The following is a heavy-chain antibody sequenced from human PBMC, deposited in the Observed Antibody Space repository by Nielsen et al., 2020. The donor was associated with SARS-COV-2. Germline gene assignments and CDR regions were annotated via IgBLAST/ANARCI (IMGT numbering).Heavy chain of an antibody. J-gene: IGHJ6*02. Sequence: WVRQAPGQRLEWMGWINAGNGNTKYSQKFQGRVTITADESTSTAYMELSSLRSEDTAVYYCARPDSSIAARPLRGYYYYGMDVWGQGTTVTVSS. D-gene: IGHD6-6*01. V-gene: IGHV1-3*01. CDR2: INAGNGNT. CDR3: ARPDSSIAARPLRGYYYYGMDV.